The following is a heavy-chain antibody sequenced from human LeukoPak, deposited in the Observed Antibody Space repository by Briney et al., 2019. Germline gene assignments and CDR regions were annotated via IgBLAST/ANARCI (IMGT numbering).Heavy chain of an antibody. Sequence: EPSETLSLTCTVSGGSISSYYWSWIRQPAGKGLEWIGRIYTSGSTNYNPSLKSRVTMSVGTSKNQFSLKLSSVTAADTAVYYCARLSGSSWYDYYYYYMDVWGKGTTVTVSS. D-gene: IGHD6-13*01. V-gene: IGHV4-4*07. CDR3: ARLSGSSWYDYYYYYMDV. CDR2: IYTSGST. J-gene: IGHJ6*03. CDR1: GGSISSYY.